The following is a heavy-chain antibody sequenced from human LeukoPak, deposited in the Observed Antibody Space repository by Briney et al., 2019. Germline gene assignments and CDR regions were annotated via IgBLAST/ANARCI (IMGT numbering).Heavy chain of an antibody. Sequence: PSQTLSLTCAISGESVSSNNAAWTWISHSPPRRLEWLGRSYYRFKWYNDYAVSVTSRITIIPDTSKNHFSLQLNSLTPDDTAVYYCAREYLGSDLIYWGQGTLVTVSS. CDR3: AREYLGSDLIY. V-gene: IGHV6-1*01. CDR1: GESVSSNNAA. J-gene: IGHJ4*02. D-gene: IGHD3-16*02. CDR2: SYYRFKWYN.